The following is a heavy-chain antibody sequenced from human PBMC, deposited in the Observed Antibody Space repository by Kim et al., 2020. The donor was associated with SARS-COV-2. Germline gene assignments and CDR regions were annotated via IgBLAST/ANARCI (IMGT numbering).Heavy chain of an antibody. V-gene: IGHV3-23*01. CDR3: AKDQSGNYYYYSGMDV. J-gene: IGHJ6*02. CDR2: ISGGGDTI. Sequence: GGSLRLSCVASGIRFSSHAITWVRQAPGKGLERVSIISGGGDTIYYADSVKGRFTVSRDNSKNTLYLQMNSLRAEDTALYFCAKDQSGNYYYYSGMDVWGPGTTVTVSS. CDR1: GIRFSSHA. D-gene: IGHD1-26*01.